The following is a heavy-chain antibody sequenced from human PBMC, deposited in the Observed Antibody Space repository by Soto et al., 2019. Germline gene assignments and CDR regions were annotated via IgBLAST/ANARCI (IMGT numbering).Heavy chain of an antibody. CDR3: ARVVRLMLYSDY. CDR1: GFTFSDYY. J-gene: IGHJ4*02. CDR2: IGPSSSYT. D-gene: IGHD2-8*01. Sequence: QVQLVESGGGLVKPGGSPRLSCAASGFTFSDYYMSWIRQAPGKGLEWVSYIGPSSSYTNYADSVKGRFTISRDNTKNSLYLQMNSLRAEDTAVYYCARVVRLMLYSDYWGQGTLVTVSS. V-gene: IGHV3-11*06.